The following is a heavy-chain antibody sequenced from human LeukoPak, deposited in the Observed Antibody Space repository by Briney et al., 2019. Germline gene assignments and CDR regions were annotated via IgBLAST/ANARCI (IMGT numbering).Heavy chain of an antibody. CDR1: GYSFTSYW. V-gene: IGHV5-51*01. J-gene: IGHJ4*02. D-gene: IGHD3-3*01. Sequence: GESLKISCKGSGYSFTSYWIGWVRQMPGKGLEWMGIIYPGDSDTRYSPSFQGQVTISADKSISTAYLQWSSLKASDTAMYYCARHYTPPGFRSGYQYYFDCWGQGTLVTVSS. CDR2: IYPGDSDT. CDR3: ARHYTPPGFRSGYQYYFDC.